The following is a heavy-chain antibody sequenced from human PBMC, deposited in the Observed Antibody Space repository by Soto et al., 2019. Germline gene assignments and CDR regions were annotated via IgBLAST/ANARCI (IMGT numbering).Heavy chain of an antibody. CDR3: ARSRHGSGSYTHFYYGLDV. CDR1: GFTFISYA. D-gene: IGHD3-10*01. V-gene: IGHV3-30-3*01. J-gene: IGHJ6*02. CDR2: ISFDGGTE. Sequence: QVQLVESGGGVDQPGRSLRLSCAASGFTFISYAIHWVLQAPGKGLEWVAVISFDGGTEYYADSVKGRFTISRDNSKNPVYLQMNSLRSEDNAVYYCARSRHGSGSYTHFYYGLDVWGQGTTVTVSS.